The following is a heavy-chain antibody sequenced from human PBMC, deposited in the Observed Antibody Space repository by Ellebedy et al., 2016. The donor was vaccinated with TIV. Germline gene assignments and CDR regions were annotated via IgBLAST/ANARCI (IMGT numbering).Heavy chain of an antibody. CDR3: TRPSGGLRQDAFNI. CDR1: GLIFSDSA. CDR2: IRSKSNSYAT. J-gene: IGHJ3*02. V-gene: IGHV3-73*01. Sequence: PGGSLRLSCEASGLIFSDSAIHWVRQASGRGLEWVGRIRSKSNSYATGYAASLNGRFTISRDDSKNTASLQMNSLQTDDTAVYYCTRPSGGLRQDAFNIWGQGTVVTVS. D-gene: IGHD5/OR15-5a*01.